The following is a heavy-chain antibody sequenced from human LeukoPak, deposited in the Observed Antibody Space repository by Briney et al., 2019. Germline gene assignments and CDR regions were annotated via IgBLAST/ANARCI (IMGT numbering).Heavy chain of an antibody. D-gene: IGHD6-19*01. J-gene: IGHJ4*02. CDR2: IWYDGSNK. V-gene: IGHV3-33*01. Sequence: GGSLRLSCAASGFTFSSYGMHRVRQAPGKGLEWVAVIWYDGSNKYYADSVKGRFTISRDNSKNTLYLQMNSLRAEDTAVYYCARDSYSSGWYAGLLYYWGQGTLVTVSS. CDR1: GFTFSSYG. CDR3: ARDSYSSGWYAGLLYY.